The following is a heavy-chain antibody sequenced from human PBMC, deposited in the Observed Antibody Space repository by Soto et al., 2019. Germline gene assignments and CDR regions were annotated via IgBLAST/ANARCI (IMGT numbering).Heavy chain of an antibody. CDR1: GYTFTSYA. Sequence: ASVNVSCKASGYTFTSYAMHWVRQAPGQRLELMGWINAGNGNTKYSQKFQGRVTITRXXXXXXAXMXLSXXRSEDTAVYYCASGTGPDPMDVWGQGTTVTVSS. CDR2: INAGNGNT. D-gene: IGHD1-1*01. CDR3: ASGTGPDPMDV. V-gene: IGHV1-3*01. J-gene: IGHJ6*02.